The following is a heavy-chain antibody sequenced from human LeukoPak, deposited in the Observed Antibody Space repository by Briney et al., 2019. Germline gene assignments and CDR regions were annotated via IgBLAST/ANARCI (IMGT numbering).Heavy chain of an antibody. D-gene: IGHD3-22*01. Sequence: SETLSLTCTVSGGSISSSGYYWGWIRQPPGKGLEWIGYIYYSGSTNYNPSLKSRVTISVDTSKNQFSLKLSSVTAADTAVYYCAREGVRYDSSGYYPYYFDYWGQGTLVTVSS. J-gene: IGHJ4*02. CDR3: AREGVRYDSSGYYPYYFDY. V-gene: IGHV4-61*08. CDR2: IYYSGST. CDR1: GGSISSSGYY.